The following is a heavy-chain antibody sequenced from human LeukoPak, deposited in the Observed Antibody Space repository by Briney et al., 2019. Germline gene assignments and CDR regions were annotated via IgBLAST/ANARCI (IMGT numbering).Heavy chain of an antibody. CDR1: GGSISSYY. CDR2: IYYSGST. CDR3: AGGDGYNFPFDY. D-gene: IGHD5-24*01. V-gene: IGHV4-59*01. J-gene: IGHJ4*02. Sequence: SETLSLTCTVSGGSISSYYWSWIRQPPGKGLEWIGYIYYSGSTNYSPSLKSRVTISVDTSKNQFSLKLSSVTAADTAVYYCAGGDGYNFPFDYWGQGTLVTVSS.